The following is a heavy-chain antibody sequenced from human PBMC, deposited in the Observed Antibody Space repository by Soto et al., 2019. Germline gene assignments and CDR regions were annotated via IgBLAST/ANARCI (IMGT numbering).Heavy chain of an antibody. V-gene: IGHV3-74*01. J-gene: IGHJ5*02. D-gene: IGHD2-21*02. CDR2: ITSDGKSK. Sequence: VHLVESGGGLVQPGGSLRLSCAASGFNFTNHWMHWVRQAPGKGLVWVSRITSDGKSKAYAESVKGRFDISRDNAKNTVYLQLNGLTVEDTAVYYCARESGDWPLNWFDPWGQGTLVTVSS. CDR3: ARESGDWPLNWFDP. CDR1: GFNFTNHW.